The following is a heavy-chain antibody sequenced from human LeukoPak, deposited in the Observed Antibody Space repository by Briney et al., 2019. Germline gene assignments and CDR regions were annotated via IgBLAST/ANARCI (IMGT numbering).Heavy chain of an antibody. CDR1: GYSISSGYY. CDR2: IYHSGNT. D-gene: IGHD2-2*01. Sequence: PSGTLSLTCTVSGYSISSGYYWGWIRQPPGKGLEWIANIYHSGNTYYNPSLKSRVTISVDTSRNQFSLKLSSVTAADTAVYYCALQPARRLSWFDPWGQGTLVTVSS. J-gene: IGHJ5*02. CDR3: ALQPARRLSWFDP. V-gene: IGHV4-38-2*02.